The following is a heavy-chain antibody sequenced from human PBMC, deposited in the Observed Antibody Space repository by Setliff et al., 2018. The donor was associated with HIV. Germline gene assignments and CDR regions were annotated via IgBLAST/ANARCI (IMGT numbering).Heavy chain of an antibody. CDR1: DYSISSDYY. D-gene: IGHD3-3*01. J-gene: IGHJ4*02. CDR2: IYHSGSA. V-gene: IGHV4-38-2*02. Sequence: PSETLSLTCTVSDYSISSDYYWGWIRQPPGMRLEWIGTIYHSGSAYYNPSLKSRVTISVDTSKNQFSLKLSSVTAADTAVYYCARDVSWRVRTYIDYWGQGALVTVSS. CDR3: ARDVSWRVRTYIDY.